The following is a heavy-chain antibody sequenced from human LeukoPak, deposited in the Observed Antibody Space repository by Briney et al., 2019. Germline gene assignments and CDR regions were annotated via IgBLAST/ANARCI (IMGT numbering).Heavy chain of an antibody. CDR1: GDSISSGDYS. CDR2: IFHSGNS. D-gene: IGHD3-22*01. Sequence: SQTLSLTCAVSGDSISSGDYSWSWLRQPPGKGLEWIGYIFHSGNSYYNPSLKSRVTISVDTSKNQFSLKLSSVTAADTAVYYCASSGGHYDSSGYYLGALYYFDYWGQGTLVTVSS. V-gene: IGHV4-30-2*01. J-gene: IGHJ4*02. CDR3: ASSGGHYDSSGYYLGALYYFDY.